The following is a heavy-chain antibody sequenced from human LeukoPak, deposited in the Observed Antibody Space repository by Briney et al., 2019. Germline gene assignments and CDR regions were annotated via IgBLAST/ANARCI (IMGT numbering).Heavy chain of an antibody. Sequence: SETLSLTCTVSGGSISSYYWSWIRQPPGKGLEWIGYIYYSGSTNYNPSLKSRVTISVDTSKNQFSLKLSSVTAADTAVYYCARDLEGYDYVWGSYRLSNWFDPWGQGTLATVSS. CDR2: IYYSGST. V-gene: IGHV4-59*01. D-gene: IGHD3-16*02. CDR1: GGSISSYY. CDR3: ARDLEGYDYVWGSYRLSNWFDP. J-gene: IGHJ5*02.